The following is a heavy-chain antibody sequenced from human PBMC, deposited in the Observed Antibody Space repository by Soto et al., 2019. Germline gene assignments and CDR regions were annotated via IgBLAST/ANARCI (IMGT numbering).Heavy chain of an antibody. J-gene: IGHJ4*02. D-gene: IGHD3-22*01. V-gene: IGHV4-38-2*01. CDR1: SDSISSGYY. Sequence: SETLSLTSAGSSDSISSGYYCDWIRQPPGKGLEWIGSIFHSGTPYYNPSLKSRPTISMDTSKTQFSLKLTSVTAADTAVYYCARRGSRSSSALPSYDYWGRGILVTVSS. CDR3: ARRGSRSSSALPSYDY. CDR2: IFHSGTP.